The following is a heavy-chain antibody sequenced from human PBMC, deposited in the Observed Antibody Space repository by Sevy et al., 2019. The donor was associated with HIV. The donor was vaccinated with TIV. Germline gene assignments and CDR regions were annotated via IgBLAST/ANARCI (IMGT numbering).Heavy chain of an antibody. V-gene: IGHV3-21*01. CDR1: GFTFTSYS. CDR2: ISSYSYI. Sequence: GGALRLSCEASGFTFTSYSMNWVRQAPGKGLEWVSSISSYSYISYADSVKGRFTVSRDNAKNSLYLQMSSLRAEDMAVYYCARDGGNYFDYWGLGTLVTVSS. J-gene: IGHJ4*02. CDR3: ARDGGNYFDY. D-gene: IGHD3-16*01.